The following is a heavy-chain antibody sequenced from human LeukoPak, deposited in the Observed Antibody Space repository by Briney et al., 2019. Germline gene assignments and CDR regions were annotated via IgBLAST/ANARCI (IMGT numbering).Heavy chain of an antibody. CDR2: IYSGGST. J-gene: IGHJ4*02. V-gene: IGHV4-4*07. Sequence: SETLSLTCIVSGASINNYFWTWIRQPAGKGLEWIGRIYSGGSTIYNPSLNSRVTMSLDTSKNQFSLKLISVTAADTAVYYCAREDYGDFHFDYWGQGTLVTVSS. CDR3: AREDYGDFHFDY. D-gene: IGHD4-17*01. CDR1: GASINNYF.